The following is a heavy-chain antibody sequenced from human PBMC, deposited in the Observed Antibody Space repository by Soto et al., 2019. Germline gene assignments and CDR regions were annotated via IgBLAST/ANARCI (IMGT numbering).Heavy chain of an antibody. CDR2: VSSGGST. V-gene: IGHV3-23*01. CDR3: AKRRGAGGHFDY. D-gene: IGHD2-15*01. CDR1: GFTFTNYA. J-gene: IGHJ4*02. Sequence: GGSLRLSCAASGFTFTNYATGWVRQAPGKGLEWVSVVSSGGSTYYADSVTGRFTVSRDNSKNTLSLQMNSLRAEDTAVYYCAKRRGAGGHFDYWGQGALVTVSS.